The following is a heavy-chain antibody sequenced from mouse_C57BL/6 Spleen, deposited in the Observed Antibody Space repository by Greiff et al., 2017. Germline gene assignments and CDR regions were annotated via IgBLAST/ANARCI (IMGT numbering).Heavy chain of an antibody. CDR1: GYTFTSYG. V-gene: IGHV1-81*01. J-gene: IGHJ2*01. Sequence: VMLVESGAELARPGASVKLSCKASGYTFTSYGISWVKQRTGQGLEWIGEIYPRSGNTYYNEKFKGKATLTADKSSSTAYMELRSLTSEDSAVYFCARYVTAQGEGDYWGQGTTLAGSS. CDR2: IYPRSGNT. CDR3: ARYVTAQGEGDY. D-gene: IGHD3-2*02.